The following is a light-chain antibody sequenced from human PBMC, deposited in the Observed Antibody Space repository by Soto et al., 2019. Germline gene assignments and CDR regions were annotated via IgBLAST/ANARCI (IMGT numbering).Light chain of an antibody. CDR1: QSVRNSY. Sequence: EIVLTQSPGTRSLSRVERGTGCCRASQSVRNSYLAWYQQKPGQAPRLLIYGAYTRATGIPVRFSGSGSGTDFTLTISRLEPEDFAVYYCQQYGSSPPVTFGQGTKVDI. J-gene: IGKJ1*01. CDR3: QQYGSSPPVT. V-gene: IGKV3-20*01. CDR2: GAY.